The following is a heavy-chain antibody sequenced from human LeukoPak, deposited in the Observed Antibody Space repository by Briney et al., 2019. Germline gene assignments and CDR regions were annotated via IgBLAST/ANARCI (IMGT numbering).Heavy chain of an antibody. V-gene: IGHV1-69*05. CDR2: IIPIFGTA. J-gene: IGHJ6*03. CDR3: ARDGQQQIDYYMDV. Sequence: ASVKVSCKASGGTFSRYAISWVRQAPGQGLEWMGGIIPIFGTANYAQKFQGRVTITTDESTSTAYMGLSSLRAEDTAVYYCARDGQQQIDYYMDVWGKGTTVIVSS. D-gene: IGHD6-13*01. CDR1: GGTFSRYA.